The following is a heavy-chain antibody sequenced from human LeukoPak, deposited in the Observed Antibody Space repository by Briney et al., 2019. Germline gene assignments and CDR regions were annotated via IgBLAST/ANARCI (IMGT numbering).Heavy chain of an antibody. V-gene: IGHV4-4*07. CDR1: GGSISSYY. D-gene: IGHD3-3*01. CDR2: IYTSGST. J-gene: IGHJ6*02. CDR3: ARDRFTISLYYYYGMDV. Sequence: SETLSLTCTVSGGSISSYYWSWIRQPAGKGPEWIGRIYTSGSTNYNPSLKSRVTMSVDTSKNQFSLKLSSVTAADTAVYYCARDRFTISLYYYYGMDVWGQGTTVTVSS.